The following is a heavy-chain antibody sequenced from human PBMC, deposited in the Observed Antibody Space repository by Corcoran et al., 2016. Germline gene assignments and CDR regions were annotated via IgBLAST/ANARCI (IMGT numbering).Heavy chain of an antibody. CDR1: GYTFTSYD. V-gene: IGHV1-8*01. Sequence: QVQLVHSGAEVKKPGASVKVSCQASGYTFTSYDINRVRQATGQGREWMGWMHPNSGNTGYAQKFQGRVTMTRNTPISTAYREMGSLRSADTVWYYAARGPYYVCWSGYYGGYSWFDPWGQGTLVTVSS. CDR3: ARGPYYVCWSGYYGGYSWFDP. CDR2: MHPNSGNT. D-gene: IGHD3-3*01. J-gene: IGHJ5*02.